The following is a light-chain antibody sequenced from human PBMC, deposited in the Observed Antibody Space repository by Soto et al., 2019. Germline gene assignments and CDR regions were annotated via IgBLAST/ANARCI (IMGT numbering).Light chain of an antibody. CDR3: QQGNSFPFT. J-gene: IGKJ3*01. V-gene: IGKV1D-12*01. Sequence: DIQMTQSPSSVSASVGDRVSITCRASQGISNWLAWYQQKPGRAPKLLIYAASSLQSGVSSRFSGSGSGTDFTLTISSLQPEDFATYYCQQGNSFPFTVXPGTKVDSK. CDR1: QGISNW. CDR2: AAS.